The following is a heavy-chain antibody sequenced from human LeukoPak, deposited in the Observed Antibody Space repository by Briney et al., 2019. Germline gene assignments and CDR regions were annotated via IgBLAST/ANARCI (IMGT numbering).Heavy chain of an antibody. Sequence: SETLSLTCVVSGYSISSGYDWGWIRQPPWKELEWIGTIFHNGRTYFNPSLQSRVTISVDTSKNQFSLNLTSMTAADTAVYYCARWSRSYGSGPFDYWGQGTLVSVSS. J-gene: IGHJ4*02. V-gene: IGHV4-38-2*01. CDR3: ARWSRSYGSGPFDY. CDR1: GYSISSGYD. CDR2: IFHNGRT. D-gene: IGHD3-10*01.